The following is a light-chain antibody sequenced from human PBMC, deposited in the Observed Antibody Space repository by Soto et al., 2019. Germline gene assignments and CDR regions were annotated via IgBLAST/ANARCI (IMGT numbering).Light chain of an antibody. CDR2: DAS. CDR1: QSVGSY. V-gene: IGKV3-11*01. J-gene: IGKJ4*01. CDR3: QQRTNYPQVT. Sequence: EIVLTQSPATLSLSLGETATLSCRASQSVGSYLAWYQQKPGQAPRLLIYDASTRATGIPARFSGSGSGTDFTLTISSLEPEDFAVYYCQQRTNYPQVTFGGGTKVEIK.